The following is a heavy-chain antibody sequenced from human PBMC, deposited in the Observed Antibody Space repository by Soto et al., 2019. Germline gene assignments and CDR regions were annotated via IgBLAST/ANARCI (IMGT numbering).Heavy chain of an antibody. CDR3: ARGPLIVLNYFES. CDR1: VGTFRNYP. D-gene: IGHD2-15*01. V-gene: IGHV1-69*02. J-gene: IGHJ4*02. CDR2: IFPLTDIP. Sequence: QVQLVQSGTEVKKPGSSVKVSCKVSVGTFRNYPINWVRQAPGQGLEWMGSIFPLTDIPDYAQNFQARLTISADKSTSTAYMELSSLTSDDTAMYFCARGPLIVLNYFESWGQGTLVTVSS.